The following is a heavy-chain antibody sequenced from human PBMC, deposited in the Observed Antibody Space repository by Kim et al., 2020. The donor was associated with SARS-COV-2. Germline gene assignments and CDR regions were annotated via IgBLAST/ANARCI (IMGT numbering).Heavy chain of an antibody. D-gene: IGHD3-3*01. J-gene: IGHJ4*02. Sequence: VKGRFTLSRDNAKNTLYLQMNSLRAEDTAVYYCAKRPTTLWFLEWPYFDYWGQGTLVTVSS. V-gene: IGHV3-23*01. CDR3: AKRPTTLWFLEWPYFDY.